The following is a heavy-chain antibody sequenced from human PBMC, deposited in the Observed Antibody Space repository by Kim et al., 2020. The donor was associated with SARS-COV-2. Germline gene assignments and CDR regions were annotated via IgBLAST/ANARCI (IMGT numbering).Heavy chain of an antibody. Sequence: GGSLRLSCAASGFTFSSYWMHWVRQAPGKGLVWVSRINSDGSSTSYADSVKGRFTISRDNAKKTLYLQMNSLRAEDTAVYYCASMTTVTKGNYWGQGTLVTVSS. CDR1: GFTFSSYW. CDR2: INSDGSST. D-gene: IGHD4-17*01. V-gene: IGHV3-74*01. J-gene: IGHJ4*02. CDR3: ASMTTVTKGNY.